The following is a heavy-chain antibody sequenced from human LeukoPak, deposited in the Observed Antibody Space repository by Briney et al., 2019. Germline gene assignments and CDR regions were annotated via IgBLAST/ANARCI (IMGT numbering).Heavy chain of an antibody. J-gene: IGHJ4*02. D-gene: IGHD3-10*01. CDR3: ATQLNYYYGSGSPGLLDY. Sequence: GASVKVSCKASGGTFSSYAISWVRQAPGQGLEWMGRIIPIFGTANYAQKFQGRVTITTDESTSTAYMELSSLRSEDTAVYYCATQLNYYYGSGSPGLLDYWGQGTLVTVSS. CDR2: IIPIFGTA. V-gene: IGHV1-69*05. CDR1: GGTFSSYA.